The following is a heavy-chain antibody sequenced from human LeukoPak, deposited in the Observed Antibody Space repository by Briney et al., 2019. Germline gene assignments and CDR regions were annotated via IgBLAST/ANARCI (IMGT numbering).Heavy chain of an antibody. CDR3: AREAPIAAAGDY. J-gene: IGHJ4*02. Sequence: SETLSLTCTVSGGSISSGSYYWSWIRQPAGKGLEWIGRIYTSGSTNYNPSLKSRVTISVDTSKNQFSLKLSSVTAADTAVYYCAREAPIAAAGDYWGQGTLVTVSS. D-gene: IGHD6-13*01. V-gene: IGHV4-61*02. CDR1: GGSISSGSYY. CDR2: IYTSGST.